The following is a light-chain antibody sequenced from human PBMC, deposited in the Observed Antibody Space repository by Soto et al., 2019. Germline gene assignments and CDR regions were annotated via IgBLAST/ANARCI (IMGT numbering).Light chain of an antibody. V-gene: IGKV3D-15*01. Sequence: EVVMTQSPATPSVSPGERATLSCRASQTVFTNLAWYQQKPGQAPRLLIYGASLKATGIPARISGSGSGTEFTLTISSLQSEDFAVYYCQQYKSWPLTFGGGTKVEIK. CDR3: QQYKSWPLT. CDR2: GAS. J-gene: IGKJ4*01. CDR1: QTVFTN.